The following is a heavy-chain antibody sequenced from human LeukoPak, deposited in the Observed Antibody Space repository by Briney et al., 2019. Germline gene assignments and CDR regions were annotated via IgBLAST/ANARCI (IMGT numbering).Heavy chain of an antibody. Sequence: SETLSLTCTVSGGSISSSSYYWGWIRQPPGKGLEWIGSIYYSGSTYYNPSLKSRVTISVDTSKNQFSLKLSSVTAADTAWSYCAKRGETYYYDSSVYYLDYGGQEPLVTVSS. V-gene: IGHV4-39*01. CDR3: AKRGETYYYDSSVYYLDY. D-gene: IGHD3-22*01. CDR2: IYYSGST. J-gene: IGHJ4*02. CDR1: GGSISSSSYY.